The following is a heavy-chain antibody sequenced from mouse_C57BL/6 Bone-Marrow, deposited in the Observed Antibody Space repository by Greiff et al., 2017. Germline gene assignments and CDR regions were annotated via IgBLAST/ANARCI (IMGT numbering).Heavy chain of an antibody. V-gene: IGHV1-55*01. CDR1: GYTFTSYW. CDR2: IYPGSGST. D-gene: IGHD2-4*01. CDR3: ARPFYYDYGGVDY. Sequence: QVQLQQPGAELVKPGASVKMSCKDSGYTFTSYWITWVKQRPGQGLEWIGDIYPGSGSTNYNEKFKSKATLTVDTSSSTAYMQLSSLTSEDSAVYYCARPFYYDYGGVDYWGQGTTLTVSA. J-gene: IGHJ2*01.